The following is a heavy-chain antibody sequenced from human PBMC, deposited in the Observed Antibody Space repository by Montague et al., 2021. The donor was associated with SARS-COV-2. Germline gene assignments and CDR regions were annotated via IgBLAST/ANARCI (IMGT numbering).Heavy chain of an antibody. V-gene: IGHV4-4*02. Sequence: SETLSLTCVVSDVSLSTSTWWSWVRQSPGKGLEWVGEIYLSGFTHYNPSVKSRVSISLDDSRSQFSLGLTSVTAADTAVYFCARGGLGNRGFDYWGQGTLVTVSS. CDR2: IYLSGFT. J-gene: IGHJ4*02. CDR3: ARGGLGNRGFDY. D-gene: IGHD3/OR15-3a*01. CDR1: DVSLSTSTW.